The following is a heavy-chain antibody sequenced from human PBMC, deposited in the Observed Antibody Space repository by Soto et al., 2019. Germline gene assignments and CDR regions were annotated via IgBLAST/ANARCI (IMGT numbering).Heavy chain of an antibody. Sequence: EVQLVESGGGLVKPGGSLRLTCAASEMTFRNYSMNWVRQAPGKGLEWVSSISSGGSYIYYADSGKGRFTISRDNAKNSLFLQMTSLRAEDTAVYYCATSGVATGFDFWGQGTLFTVSS. CDR2: ISSGGSYI. CDR1: EMTFRNYS. V-gene: IGHV3-21*06. J-gene: IGHJ4*02. CDR3: ATSGVATGFDF. D-gene: IGHD5-12*01.